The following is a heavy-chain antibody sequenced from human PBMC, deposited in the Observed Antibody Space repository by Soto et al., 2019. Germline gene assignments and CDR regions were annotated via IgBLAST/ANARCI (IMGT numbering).Heavy chain of an antibody. J-gene: IGHJ5*02. Sequence: PGGSLRLSCAASGLTFSSYAMSWVRQAPGKGLEWVSAISGSGGSTYYADSVKGRFTISRDNSKNTLYLQMNSLRAEDTAVYYCAKEQLYIRGVIHNGFDPWGQGTLVTVS. CDR1: GLTFSSYA. V-gene: IGHV3-23*01. CDR2: ISGSGGST. CDR3: AKEQLYIRGVIHNGFDP. D-gene: IGHD3-10*02.